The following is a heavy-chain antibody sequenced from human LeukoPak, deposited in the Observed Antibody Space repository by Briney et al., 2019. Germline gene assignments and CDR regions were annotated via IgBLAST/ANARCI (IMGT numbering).Heavy chain of an antibody. D-gene: IGHD3-22*01. J-gene: IGHJ4*02. Sequence: GGSLRLSCAASGFTFSDYYMNWIRQAPGKGLEWVSYISSSGSTIYYADSVKGRFTISRDNSKSTLFLQMNSLRAEDSAIYFCGYFDSSGFYYGRLRYWGQGTPVTVSS. CDR1: GFTFSDYY. CDR2: ISSSGSTI. V-gene: IGHV3-11*01. CDR3: GYFDSSGFYYGRLRY.